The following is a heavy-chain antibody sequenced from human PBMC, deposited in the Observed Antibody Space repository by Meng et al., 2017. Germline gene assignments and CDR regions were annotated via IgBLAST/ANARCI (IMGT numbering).Heavy chain of an antibody. Sequence: QVQVVQFGSELKKPGASVKVSCKASGYTFTSYAMNWVRQAPGQGIEWMGWINTNTGNPTYAQGFTGRFVFSLDTSVSTAYLQISSLKAEDTAVYYCARLVAGTFGQLFDPWGQGTLVTVSS. CDR1: GYTFTSYA. V-gene: IGHV7-4-1*02. J-gene: IGHJ5*02. D-gene: IGHD2-15*01. CDR3: ARLVAGTFGQLFDP. CDR2: INTNTGNP.